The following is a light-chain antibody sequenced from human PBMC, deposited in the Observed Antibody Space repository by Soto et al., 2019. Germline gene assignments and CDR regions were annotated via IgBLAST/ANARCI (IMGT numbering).Light chain of an antibody. CDR1: SGSVSTSYY. V-gene: IGLV8-61*01. CDR2: STN. Sequence: QTVVTQEPSFSVSPGGTVTLTCGLSSGSVSTSYYPSWYQQTPGQAPRTLIYSTNTRSTGVPDRFSGSILGNKAALTITGAQADCESDYYCVLYMGSGRVVFGGGTKLTVL. J-gene: IGLJ2*01. CDR3: VLYMGSGRVV.